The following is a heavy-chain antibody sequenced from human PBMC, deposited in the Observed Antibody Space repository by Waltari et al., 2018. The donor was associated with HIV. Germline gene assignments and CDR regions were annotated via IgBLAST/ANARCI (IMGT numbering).Heavy chain of an antibody. V-gene: IGHV3-53*01. CDR2: LYAAGYT. CDR3: AKERRLATIWWES. J-gene: IGHJ5*02. CDR1: GFNIDYTY. D-gene: IGHD5-12*01. Sequence: EVQLVQSGGGLIQPGGSLRLSCAVSGFNIDYTYMTWVRQSPGKGLEWFSTLYAAGYTYYADSVKGRFTISRDTSRNILFLQMDRLRVEDTGVYFCAKERRLATIWWESWGQGSPVTVSS.